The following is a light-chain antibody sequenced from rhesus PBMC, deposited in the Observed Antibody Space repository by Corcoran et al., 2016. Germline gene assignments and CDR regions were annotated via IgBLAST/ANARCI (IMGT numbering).Light chain of an antibody. CDR1: QGITND. Sequence: DIQMTQSPSSLSASVGDRVTITCRASQGITNDLAWYQQKPGETPKLLIYEASSLQCGIPSRFSGNGSGTDFTLTISSLQSEDFATYYCQHYYSTPRTFGRGTKVEIK. CDR3: QHYYSTPRT. J-gene: IGKJ1*01. CDR2: EAS. V-gene: IGKV1-25*01.